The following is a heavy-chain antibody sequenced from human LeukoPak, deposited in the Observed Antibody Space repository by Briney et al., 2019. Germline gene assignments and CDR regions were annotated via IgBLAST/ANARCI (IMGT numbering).Heavy chain of an antibody. CDR1: GFTFSTYW. V-gene: IGHV3-74*01. Sequence: GGSLRLSCAASGFTFSTYWMHWVRQAPGKGLVWVSRINRDGSSTSYADSVKGRFTISRDNAKNSLYLQMNSLRAEDTAVYYCARKIAVADYFDYWGQGTLVTVSS. CDR2: INRDGSST. CDR3: ARKIAVADYFDY. J-gene: IGHJ4*02. D-gene: IGHD6-19*01.